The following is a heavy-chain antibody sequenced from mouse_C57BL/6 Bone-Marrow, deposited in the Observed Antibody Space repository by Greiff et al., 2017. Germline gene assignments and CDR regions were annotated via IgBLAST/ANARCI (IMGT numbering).Heavy chain of an antibody. J-gene: IGHJ4*01. V-gene: IGHV1-76*01. CDR1: GYTFTDYY. CDR3: ANMDD. CDR2: IYPGSGNT. Sequence: VQLEQSGAELVRPGASVKLSCKASGYTFTDYYINWVKQRPGQGLEWIARIYPGSGNTYYNEKFKGKATLTAEKSSSTAYRQLSSLTSEDSAVYFCANMDDWVQGTSVTVSS.